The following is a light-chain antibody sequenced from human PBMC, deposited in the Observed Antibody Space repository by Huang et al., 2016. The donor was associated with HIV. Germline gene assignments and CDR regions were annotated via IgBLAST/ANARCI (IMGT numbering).Light chain of an antibody. Sequence: DIQMTQSPSSLSASVGDRVTITCQASHDISNSLNWYQKKPCKAPNLLIYDASSLQTGVPSRFSVSGSGTHFSFTITSLQPEDITTYFCQQYDDLPYTFGQGTKLEIK. CDR3: QQYDDLPYT. J-gene: IGKJ2*01. CDR2: DAS. V-gene: IGKV1-33*01. CDR1: HDISNS.